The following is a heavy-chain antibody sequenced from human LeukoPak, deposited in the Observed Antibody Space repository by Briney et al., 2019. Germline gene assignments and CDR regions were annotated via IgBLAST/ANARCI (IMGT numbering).Heavy chain of an antibody. J-gene: IGHJ6*02. CDR3: ASAYCGGDCYSPGATNYYYYGMDV. D-gene: IGHD2-21*02. CDR2: MNPNSGNT. Sequence: ASVKVSCKASGYTFTSYDINWGRQATGQGLEWMGWMNPNSGNTGYAQKFQGRVTMTRNTSISTAYMELSSLRSEDTAVYYCASAYCGGDCYSPGATNYYYYGMDVWGQGTTVTVSS. V-gene: IGHV1-8*01. CDR1: GYTFTSYD.